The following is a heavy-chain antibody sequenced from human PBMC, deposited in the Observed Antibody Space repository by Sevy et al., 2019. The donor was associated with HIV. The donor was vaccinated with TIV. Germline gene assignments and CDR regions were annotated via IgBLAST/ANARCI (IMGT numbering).Heavy chain of an antibody. CDR2: ISSSSSYT. V-gene: IGHV3-11*06. CDR1: GFTFSDYY. CDR3: VRRRLLGAFDI. D-gene: IGHD3-22*01. Sequence: GGSLRLSCAASGFTFSDYYMSWIRQAPGKGLEWVSYISSSSSYTNYADSVKGRFTISRDNAKNSLYLQMNSLRAEDTAVYYCVRRRLLGAFDIWGQGTMVTVSS. J-gene: IGHJ3*02.